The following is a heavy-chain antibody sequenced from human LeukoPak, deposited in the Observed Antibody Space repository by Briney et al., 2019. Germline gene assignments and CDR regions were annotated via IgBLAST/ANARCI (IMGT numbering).Heavy chain of an antibody. CDR2: IYYSGST. CDR3: TRRGGSSSSDWFDP. J-gene: IGHJ5*02. CDR1: GGSISSYY. D-gene: IGHD6-6*01. Sequence: SETLSLTCTVSGGSISSYYWSWIRQPPGKGLEWIGYIYYSGSTNYNPSLKSRVTISGDTSKNQFSLKLSSVTAADTAVYYCTRRGGSSSSDWFDPWGQGTLAIVSS. V-gene: IGHV4-59*08.